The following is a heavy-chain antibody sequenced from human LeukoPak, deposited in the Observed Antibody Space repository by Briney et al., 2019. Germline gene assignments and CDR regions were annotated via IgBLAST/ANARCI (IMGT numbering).Heavy chain of an antibody. Sequence: SVKVSCKASGGTFSSYAISWVRQAPGQGLEWMGGIIPIFGTANYAQKFQGRVTITTDESTSTAYMELSSLRSEDTAVYYCARGGDIVVVPAWRGDWAFDYWGQGTLVTVSS. CDR2: IIPIFGTA. D-gene: IGHD2-2*01. CDR1: GGTFSSYA. J-gene: IGHJ4*02. CDR3: ARGGDIVVVPAWRGDWAFDY. V-gene: IGHV1-69*05.